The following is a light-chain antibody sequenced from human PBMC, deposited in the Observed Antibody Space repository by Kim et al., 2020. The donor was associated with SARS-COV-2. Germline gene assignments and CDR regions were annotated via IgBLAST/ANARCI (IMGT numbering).Light chain of an antibody. CDR1: SSDVGGYNY. CDR2: DVS. V-gene: IGLV2-14*03. CDR3: SSYTSSTVV. J-gene: IGLJ2*01. Sequence: PGQSSTISCTGTSSDVGGYNYVSWYQQHPGKAPKLMMYDVSNRPSGVSNRLAGSKSGNTASLTISGLQAEDEADYYCSSYTSSTVVFGGGTQLTVL.